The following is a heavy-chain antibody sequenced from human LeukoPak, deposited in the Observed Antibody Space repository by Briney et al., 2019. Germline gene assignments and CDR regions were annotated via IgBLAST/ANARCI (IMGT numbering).Heavy chain of an antibody. Sequence: GGSLRLSCAASGFTFSNAWMSWVRQAPGKGLEWVGRIKSKTDGGTTDYVAPVKGRFTISRDDSKNTLYLQMNSLKTEDTAVYYCTTDNPPVVTPVDYWGQGTLVTVSS. V-gene: IGHV3-15*01. CDR1: GFTFSNAW. J-gene: IGHJ4*02. CDR2: IKSKTDGGTT. CDR3: TTDNPPVVTPVDY. D-gene: IGHD4-23*01.